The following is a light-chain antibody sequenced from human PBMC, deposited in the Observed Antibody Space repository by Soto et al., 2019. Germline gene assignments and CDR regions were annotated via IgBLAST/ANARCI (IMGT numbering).Light chain of an antibody. CDR1: QSVSNTY. CDR2: GAS. Sequence: EIVFTHSPGTLSLSPGDTATLSCRASQSVSNTYLAWYQQKPGQAPRLLIYGASSRATGIPDRFSGSGSGTDFTLTISRLEPEDFAVYYCQQYGSSGTFGQGTKVDIK. CDR3: QQYGSSGT. J-gene: IGKJ1*01. V-gene: IGKV3-20*01.